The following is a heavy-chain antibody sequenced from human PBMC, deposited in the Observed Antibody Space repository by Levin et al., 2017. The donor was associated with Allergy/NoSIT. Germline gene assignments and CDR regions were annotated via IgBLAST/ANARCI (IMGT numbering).Heavy chain of an antibody. D-gene: IGHD4-17*01. CDR2: ISGSGSGT. CDR1: GFTFSNYA. J-gene: IGHJ4*02. CDR3: AKRVVTTVPTYYFDY. Sequence: PGGSLRLSCAASGFTFSNYAMSWVRQVPGKGLEWVSAISGSGSGTYYADPVKGRFAISRDNSKNTLYLQMSSLRAEDTAVYYCAKRVVTTVPTYYFDYWGQGSLVTVAS. V-gene: IGHV3-23*01.